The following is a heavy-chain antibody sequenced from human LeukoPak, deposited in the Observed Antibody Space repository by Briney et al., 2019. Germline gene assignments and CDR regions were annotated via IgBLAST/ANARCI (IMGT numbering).Heavy chain of an antibody. V-gene: IGHV3-23*01. D-gene: IGHD6-13*01. CDR1: GFTFGTSW. J-gene: IGHJ6*02. CDR2: ITGSGGNT. CDR3: AKAASSSWPSYYYGMDV. Sequence: GGSLRLSCGVSGFTFGTSWMNWVRQAPGKGLEWVSVITGSGGNTYYADSVKGRFTISKDNSKSTVYLQMSSLRVDDTAVYYCAKAASSSWPSYYYGMDVWGQGTTVTVSS.